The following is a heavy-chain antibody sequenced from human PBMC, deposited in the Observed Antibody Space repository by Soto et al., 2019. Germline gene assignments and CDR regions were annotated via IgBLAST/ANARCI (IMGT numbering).Heavy chain of an antibody. J-gene: IGHJ6*02. V-gene: IGHV5-51*01. D-gene: IGHD3-9*01. CDR1: GYSFTSYW. CDR3: ARNSLTGYYNYYYSMDV. CDR2: IYPGDSDT. Sequence: GESLKISCKGSGYSFTSYWIGWVRQMPGKGLEWMGIIYPGDSDTRYSPSFQGQVTIPADKSISAAYLQWSSLKASDTAIYYCARNSLTGYYNYYYSMDVWGQGTTVTVSS.